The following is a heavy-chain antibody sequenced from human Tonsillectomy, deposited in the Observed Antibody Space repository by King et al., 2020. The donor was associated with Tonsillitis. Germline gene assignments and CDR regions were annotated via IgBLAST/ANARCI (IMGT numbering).Heavy chain of an antibody. J-gene: IGHJ4*02. V-gene: IGHV3-30*04. CDR2: ISYDGSNK. CDR1: GFTFSSYA. D-gene: IGHD3-3*01. Sequence: VQLVESGGGVVQPGRSLRLSCAASGFTFSSYAMHWVRQAPGKGLEWVAVISYDGSNKYYADSVKGRFTISRDNSKNTLYLQMNSLRAEDTRVYYCAIGAPTLRFLEWLPPFDYWGQGTLVTVSS. CDR3: AIGAPTLRFLEWLPPFDY.